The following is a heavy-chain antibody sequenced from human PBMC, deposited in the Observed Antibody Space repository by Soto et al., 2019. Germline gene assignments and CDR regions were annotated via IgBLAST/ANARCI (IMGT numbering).Heavy chain of an antibody. D-gene: IGHD4-17*01. J-gene: IGHJ5*02. V-gene: IGHV1-18*01. Sequence: ASVKVSSKASGYSFTSYAISWVRQAPGQGLEWMGWIRAYNGNTNYAQKLQGRVTMTTDTSTSTAYMELRSLRSDDTAVYYCARTTVVNNWLDPWGQGTLVTVSS. CDR3: ARTTVVNNWLDP. CDR2: IRAYNGNT. CDR1: GYSFTSYA.